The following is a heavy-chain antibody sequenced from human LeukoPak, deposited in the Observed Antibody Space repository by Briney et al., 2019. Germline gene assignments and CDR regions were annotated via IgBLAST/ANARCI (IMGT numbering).Heavy chain of an antibody. CDR3: AAMVRGLFDI. Sequence: SETLSLTCTVSGGSISSSSYYWGWIRQPPGKGLEWIGSIYYSGSTYYNPSLKSRVTISVDTSKNQFSLKLSSVTAADTAVYYCAAMVRGLFDIWGQGTMVTVSS. D-gene: IGHD3-10*01. CDR2: IYYSGST. V-gene: IGHV4-39*07. CDR1: GGSISSSSYY. J-gene: IGHJ3*02.